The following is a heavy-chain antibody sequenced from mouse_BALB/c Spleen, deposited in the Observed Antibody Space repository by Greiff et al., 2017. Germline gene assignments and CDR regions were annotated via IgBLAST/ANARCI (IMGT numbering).Heavy chain of an antibody. D-gene: IGHD2-10*02. Sequence: VMLVESGPGLVQPSQSLSITCTVSGFSLTSYGVHWVRQSPGKGLEWLGVIWSGGSTDYNAAFISRLSISKDNSKSQVFFKMNSLQANDTAIYYCARETLEYGNPMDYWGQGTSVTVSS. J-gene: IGHJ4*01. CDR1: GFSLTSYG. CDR2: IWSGGST. V-gene: IGHV2-2*02. CDR3: ARETLEYGNPMDY.